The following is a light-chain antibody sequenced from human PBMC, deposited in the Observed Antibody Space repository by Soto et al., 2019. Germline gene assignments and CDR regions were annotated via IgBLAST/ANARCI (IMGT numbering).Light chain of an antibody. CDR1: SSNIGSNT. CDR2: SNN. CDR3: AAWDDSLNASYV. J-gene: IGLJ1*01. Sequence: QSVLTQPPSASGTPWQRVTVSCSVISSNIGSNTVNWYHQLPGRAPKLLIYSNNQRPSGVPDRFSGSKSGTSASLAISGLQSEDEADYYCAAWDDSLNASYVFGTGTKVTVL. V-gene: IGLV1-44*01.